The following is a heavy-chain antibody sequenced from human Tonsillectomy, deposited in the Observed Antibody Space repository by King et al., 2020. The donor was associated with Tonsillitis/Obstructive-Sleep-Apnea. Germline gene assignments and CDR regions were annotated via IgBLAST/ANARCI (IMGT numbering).Heavy chain of an antibody. Sequence: VQLVESGGGLVQPGGSLRLSCAASGFTFSSYAMNWVRQAPGKGLEWVSVISGNGGSTYYADSVKGRFTISRDNSKNTLYLQMNSLRAEDTAVYYCASRGSSGYYYEYYFEYWGQGTLVTVSS. CDR3: ASRGSSGYYYEYYFEY. V-gene: IGHV3-23*04. D-gene: IGHD3-22*01. J-gene: IGHJ4*02. CDR1: GFTFSSYA. CDR2: ISGNGGST.